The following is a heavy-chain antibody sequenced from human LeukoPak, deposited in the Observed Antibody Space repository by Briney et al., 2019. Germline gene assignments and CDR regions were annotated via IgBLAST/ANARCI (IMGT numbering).Heavy chain of an antibody. CDR2: MNPNSGNT. J-gene: IGHJ4*02. CDR3: ARGPAYGDYYYYFDY. Sequence: ASVKVSCKASGYTFTSYDINWVRQATGQGLEWMGWMNPNSGNTGCAQKFQGRVTMTRNTSISTAYMELSSLRSEDTAVYYCARGPAYGDYYYYFDYWGQGTLVTVSS. V-gene: IGHV1-8*01. D-gene: IGHD4-17*01. CDR1: GYTFTSYD.